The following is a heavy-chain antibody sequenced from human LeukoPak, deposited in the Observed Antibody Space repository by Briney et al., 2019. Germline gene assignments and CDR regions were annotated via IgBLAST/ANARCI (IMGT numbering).Heavy chain of an antibody. CDR1: GYTFTGYY. CDR2: INPNSGGT. J-gene: IGHJ3*02. Sequence: ASVKVSCKASGYTFTGYYMHWVRQAPGQGLEWMGWINPNSGGTNYAQKFQGWVTMTRDTSINTAYMELSRLRSDDTAVYYCASKVAGAGDDAFDIWGQGTMVTVSS. D-gene: IGHD6-19*01. CDR3: ASKVAGAGDDAFDI. V-gene: IGHV1-2*04.